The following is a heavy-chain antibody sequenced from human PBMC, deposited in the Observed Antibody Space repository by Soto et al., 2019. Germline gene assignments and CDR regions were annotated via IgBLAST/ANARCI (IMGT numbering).Heavy chain of an antibody. J-gene: IGHJ5*02. Sequence: SVKVSCKASGGIFSNYGFSWVRQAPGQGLEWMGGIIPLFGKPSYAQKFQGRLIISADASTNRAYLVLYSLTTEDAGIYYCALFESDDDVWGSFRSWGQGTPVTVSS. D-gene: IGHD3-16*01. V-gene: IGHV1-69*13. CDR2: IIPLFGKP. CDR1: GGIFSNYG. CDR3: ALFESDDDVWGSFRS.